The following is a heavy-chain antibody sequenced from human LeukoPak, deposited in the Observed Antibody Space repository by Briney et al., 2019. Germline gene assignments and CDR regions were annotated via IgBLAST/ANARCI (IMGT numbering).Heavy chain of an antibody. Sequence: PSETLSLTCTVSGGSISNYYWTWIRQPPGKGLQWIGYVYYTGSTTYNPSLKSRVTISVDTSMNQFSLKLSSVTAADTAVYHCARHGYDFWSGYYSTPEYFDYWGQGTLVTVSS. CDR1: GGSISNYY. CDR2: VYYTGST. CDR3: ARHGYDFWSGYYSTPEYFDY. D-gene: IGHD3-3*01. V-gene: IGHV4-59*08. J-gene: IGHJ4*02.